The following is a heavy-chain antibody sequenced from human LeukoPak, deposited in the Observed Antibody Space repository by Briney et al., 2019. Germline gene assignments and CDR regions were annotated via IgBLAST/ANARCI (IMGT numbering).Heavy chain of an antibody. J-gene: IGHJ6*02. CDR3: ARGAPWGYGMDV. D-gene: IGHD3-16*01. CDR2: INHSGST. Sequence: ASETLSLTCAVYGGSFSGYYWSWIRQPPGKGLEWIGEINHSGSTNCNPSPKSRVTISVDTSKNQFSLKLSSVTAADTAVYYCARGAPWGYGMDVWGQGTTVTVSS. V-gene: IGHV4-34*01. CDR1: GGSFSGYY.